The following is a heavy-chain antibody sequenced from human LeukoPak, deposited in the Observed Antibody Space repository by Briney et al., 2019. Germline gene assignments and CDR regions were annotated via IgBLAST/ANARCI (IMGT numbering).Heavy chain of an antibody. V-gene: IGHV3-11*01. CDR2: ISIGATTI. CDR3: AKDHYDILTGYYVAAFDI. J-gene: IGHJ3*02. D-gene: IGHD3-9*01. CDR1: GFIFSDYY. Sequence: GGSLRLSCAASGFIFSDYYMAWIRQAPGKGLECVSYISIGATTIYYADSVKGRFTISRDNAKNSLYLQMNSLRAEDTAVYYCAKDHYDILTGYYVAAFDIWGQGTMVTVSS.